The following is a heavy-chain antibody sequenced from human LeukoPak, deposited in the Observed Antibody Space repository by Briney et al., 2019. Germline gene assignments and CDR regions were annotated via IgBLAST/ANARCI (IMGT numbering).Heavy chain of an antibody. V-gene: IGHV3-23*01. CDR1: GFTFSNYA. CDR3: AKRGRFLDYYYMDV. J-gene: IGHJ6*03. CDR2: ISGSGGTT. D-gene: IGHD3-3*01. Sequence: PGGSLRLSCAAYGFTFSNYAMSWVRQAPGKGLEWVSAISGSGGTTYYADSVKGRFTISRDNSKNTLYLQMSSLRAEDTAVYYCAKRGRFLDYYYMDVWGKGTTVTVSS.